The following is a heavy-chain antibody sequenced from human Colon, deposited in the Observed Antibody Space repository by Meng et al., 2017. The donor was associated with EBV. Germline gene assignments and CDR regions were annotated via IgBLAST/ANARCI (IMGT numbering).Heavy chain of an antibody. J-gene: IGHJ4*02. V-gene: IGHV4-30-4*01. CDR3: ASFDHIPRRNYFDY. D-gene: IGHD2-21*01. CDR2: IHHSGSA. Sequence: QGQLQEPGPGLVGPSQTLSLTCTVSGGSMSSGNYYWSWIRQPSGKGLEWIGYIHHSGSAYYNPSLKSRVSISVDTSKNQFSLNLNSMTAADTAVYYCASFDHIPRRNYFDYWGQGTLVTVSS. CDR1: GGSMSSGNYY.